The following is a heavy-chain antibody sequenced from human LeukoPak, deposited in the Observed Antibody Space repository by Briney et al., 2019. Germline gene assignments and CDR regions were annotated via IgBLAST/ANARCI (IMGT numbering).Heavy chain of an antibody. V-gene: IGHV1-8*01. D-gene: IGHD4-23*01. Sequence: ASVKVSCRASGYTLASYDNNWVRQATGQGLEWMGWMNPNSGTTGYAQKFQDRITLTRDTSISTAYMELSSLTSDDTAVYYCARDYGGNSGWFDPWGQGTLVTVSS. CDR2: MNPNSGTT. J-gene: IGHJ5*02. CDR3: ARDYGGNSGWFDP. CDR1: GYTLASYD.